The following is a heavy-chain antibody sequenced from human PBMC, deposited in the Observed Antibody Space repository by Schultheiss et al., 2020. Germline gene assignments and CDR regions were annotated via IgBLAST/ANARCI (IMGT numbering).Heavy chain of an antibody. CDR1: GGSVSSGSYY. D-gene: IGHD2-15*01. CDR2: IYYSGST. CDR3: ARPYCSGGSCYSWLYAL. J-gene: IGHJ2*01. Sequence: SETLSLTCTVSGGSVSSGSYYWSWIRQPPGKGLEWIGYIYYSGSTYYNPSLKSRVTISVDTSKNQFSLKLSSVTAADTAVYYCARPYCSGGSCYSWLYALWGRGTLVTVSS. V-gene: IGHV4-61*01.